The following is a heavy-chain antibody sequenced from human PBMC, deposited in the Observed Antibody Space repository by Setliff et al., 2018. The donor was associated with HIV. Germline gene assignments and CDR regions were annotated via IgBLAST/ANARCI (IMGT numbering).Heavy chain of an antibody. CDR2: IYYNGRT. J-gene: IGHJ6*02. Sequence: LSLTCTVSGGSISSGGYYWNWIRQYPVKGLEWIGHIYYNGRTLFNPALGTRLNMSVDTSENQFSLHLNSVTAAGTAVYYCVRERRRSPLSYGLDVWGQGTTVTVSS. CDR3: VRERRRSPLSYGLDV. V-gene: IGHV4-31*03. CDR1: GGSISSGGYY.